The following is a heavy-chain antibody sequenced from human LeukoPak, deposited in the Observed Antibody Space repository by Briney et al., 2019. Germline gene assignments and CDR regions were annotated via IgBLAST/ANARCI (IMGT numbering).Heavy chain of an antibody. Sequence: GGSLRLSCAASGFTFSNYWMSWVRQAPGKGLAGVANINKDGSEKYYVDSVKGRFIISRDNANNSLYLQMNSLRAEDTAAYYCTRDSYSTGWSAYWGQGTLVTVSS. D-gene: IGHD6-19*01. CDR1: GFTFSNYW. CDR3: TRDSYSTGWSAY. J-gene: IGHJ4*02. CDR2: INKDGSEK. V-gene: IGHV3-7*03.